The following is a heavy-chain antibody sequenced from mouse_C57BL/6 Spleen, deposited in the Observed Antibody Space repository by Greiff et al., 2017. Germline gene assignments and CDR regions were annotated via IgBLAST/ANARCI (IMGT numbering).Heavy chain of an antibody. CDR3: ARGYDSWFAY. J-gene: IGHJ3*01. CDR1: GYAFSSSW. Sequence: QVQLQQSGPELVKPGASVKISCKASGYAFSSSWMNWVKQRPGKGLEWIGRIYPGDGDTNYNGKFKGKATLTADKSSSTAYMQLSSLTSEDSAVYFCARGYDSWFAYWGQGTLVTVSA. D-gene: IGHD2-4*01. CDR2: IYPGDGDT. V-gene: IGHV1-82*01.